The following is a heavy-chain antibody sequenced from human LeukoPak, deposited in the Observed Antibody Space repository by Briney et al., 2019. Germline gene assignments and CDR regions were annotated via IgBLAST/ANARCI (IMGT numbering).Heavy chain of an antibody. CDR2: INHSGST. CDR3: ARGNSIVWGVIRGFY. J-gene: IGHJ4*02. CDR1: GGSFSGYY. V-gene: IGHV4-34*01. D-gene: IGHD3-10*01. Sequence: PSETLSLTCAVYGGSFSGYYWSWIRQPPGKGLEWIGEINHSGSTNYNPSLKSRVTISVDTSKNQFSLKLSSVTAADTAVYYCARGNSIVWGVIRGFYWGQGTLVTVSS.